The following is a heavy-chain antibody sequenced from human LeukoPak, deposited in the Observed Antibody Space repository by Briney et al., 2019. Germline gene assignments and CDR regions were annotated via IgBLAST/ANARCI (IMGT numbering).Heavy chain of an antibody. Sequence: SETLSLTCTVSGGSISHYYWTWIRQPPGKGLEWIGYTSGSGNTNYNPSPKSRVTISVDTYKNQFSLKLSSVTAADTAVYYCARQRDGYNWGFDYWGQGTLVTVSS. J-gene: IGHJ4*02. D-gene: IGHD5-24*01. V-gene: IGHV4-59*08. CDR1: GGSISHYY. CDR3: ARQRDGYNWGFDY. CDR2: TSGSGNT.